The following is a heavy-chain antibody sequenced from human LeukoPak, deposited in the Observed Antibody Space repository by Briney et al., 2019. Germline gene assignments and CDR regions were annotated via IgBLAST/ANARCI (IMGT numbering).Heavy chain of an antibody. V-gene: IGHV1-69*04. CDR2: IIPILGIA. D-gene: IGHD3-22*01. CDR1: GGTFSSYA. CDR3: ARKGMIPKGFDY. Sequence: SVKVSCKASGGTFSSYAISWVRQAPGQGLEWMGRIIPILGIANYAQKFQGRVTITADKSTSTAYMELSSLRSEDTAVYYCARKGMIPKGFDYWGQGTLVTVSS. J-gene: IGHJ4*02.